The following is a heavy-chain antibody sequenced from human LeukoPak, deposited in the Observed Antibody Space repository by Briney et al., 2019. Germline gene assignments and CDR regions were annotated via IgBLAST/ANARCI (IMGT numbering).Heavy chain of an antibody. Sequence: GASVKVSCKASGYTFTGYYMHWVRQAPGQGLEWMGWINPNSGGTNYAQKFQGWVTMTRDTSISTAYMELSRLRSDDTAVYYCARVDRDTEGEWYFDYWGQGTLVTVSS. J-gene: IGHJ4*02. CDR2: INPNSGGT. CDR1: GYTFTGYY. V-gene: IGHV1-2*04. D-gene: IGHD3-16*01. CDR3: ARVDRDTEGEWYFDY.